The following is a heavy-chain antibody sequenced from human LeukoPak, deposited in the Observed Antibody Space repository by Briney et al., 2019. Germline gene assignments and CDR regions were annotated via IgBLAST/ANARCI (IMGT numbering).Heavy chain of an antibody. V-gene: IGHV4-39*01. CDR3: ARNITIFGVIPRGAGWFDP. D-gene: IGHD3-3*01. CDR2: IYYSGST. CDR1: GDSITSSNYY. Sequence: SETLSLTCTVSGDSITSSNYYWGWIRQPPGKGLEWIGSIYYSGSTHYNPSLKSRLTISVDTSRNQFSLKLRTVTAADTAVYCCARNITIFGVIPRGAGWFDPWGQGTLVTVSS. J-gene: IGHJ5*02.